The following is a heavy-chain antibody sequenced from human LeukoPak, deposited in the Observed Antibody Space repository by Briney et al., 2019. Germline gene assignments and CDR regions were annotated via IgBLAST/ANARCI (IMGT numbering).Heavy chain of an antibody. D-gene: IGHD6-19*01. CDR3: AKVAAPSSGWYPRRDWYFDL. V-gene: IGHV3-23*01. J-gene: IGHJ2*01. CDR1: GFTFSSYA. CDR2: ISGSGGST. Sequence: SCKASGFTFSSYAMSWVRQAPGKGLEWVSAISGSGGSTYYADSVKGRFTISRDNSKNTLYLQMNSLRAEDTAVYYCAKVAAPSSGWYPRRDWYFDLWGRGTLVTVSS.